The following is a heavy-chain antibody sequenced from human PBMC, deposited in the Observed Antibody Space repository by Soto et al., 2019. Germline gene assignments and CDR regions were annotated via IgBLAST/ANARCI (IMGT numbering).Heavy chain of an antibody. V-gene: IGHV3-23*01. CDR1: GFTFSSYA. D-gene: IGHD3-10*01. J-gene: IGHJ4*02. CDR2: ISGSGGST. Sequence: PGGSLRLSCAASGFTFSSYAMSWVRQAPGKGLEWVSAISGSGGSTHYADSVKGRFTISRDNSKNTLYLQMNSLRAEDTAVYYCAKDHYGSGSSFDYWGQGTLVTVSS. CDR3: AKDHYGSGSSFDY.